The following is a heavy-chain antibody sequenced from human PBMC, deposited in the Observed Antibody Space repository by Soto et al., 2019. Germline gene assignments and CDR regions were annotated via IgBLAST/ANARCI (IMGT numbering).Heavy chain of an antibody. CDR2: IIPSGGTT. V-gene: IGHV1-46*01. CDR3: VVAAAAGVKPRAPY. D-gene: IGHD6-13*01. Sequence: GASVTVSCTASGGTFSSYAISWVRQAPGQGLEWMGIIIPSGGTTSYAQKFQGRVTMTRDTSTSTVYMELSSLRSEDTAVYYCVVAAAAGVKPRAPYWGQGTLVTVSS. CDR1: GGTFSSYA. J-gene: IGHJ4*02.